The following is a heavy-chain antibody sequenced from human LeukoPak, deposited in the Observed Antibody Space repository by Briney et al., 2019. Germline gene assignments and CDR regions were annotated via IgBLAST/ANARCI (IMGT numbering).Heavy chain of an antibody. Sequence: PSETLSLTCAVHGGSFSGYYWGWIRQPPGKGLEWIGSIYYSGSTYYNLSLKSRVTISVDTSKNQFSLKLSSVTAADTAVYYCARLGVTDPMDVWGKGTTVTVSS. CDR1: GGSFSGYY. D-gene: IGHD2-8*01. CDR2: IYYSGST. J-gene: IGHJ6*03. CDR3: ARLGVTDPMDV. V-gene: IGHV4-39*01.